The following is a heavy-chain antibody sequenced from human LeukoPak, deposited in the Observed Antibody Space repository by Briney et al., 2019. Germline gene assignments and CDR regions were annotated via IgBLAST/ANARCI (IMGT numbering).Heavy chain of an antibody. CDR2: ISYDGSNK. Sequence: GGSLRLSCAASGFTFNDFGMHWVRQAPGKGLEWVAVISYDGSNKYYADSVKGRFTISRDNSKNTLYLQINSLRAEDTAVYYCAKAFGLAVADLWGQGTLVTVSS. V-gene: IGHV3-30*18. CDR3: AKAFGLAVADL. D-gene: IGHD6-19*01. J-gene: IGHJ4*02. CDR1: GFTFNDFG.